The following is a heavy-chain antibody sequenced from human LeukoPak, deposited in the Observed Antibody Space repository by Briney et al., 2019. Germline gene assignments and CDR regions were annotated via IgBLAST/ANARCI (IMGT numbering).Heavy chain of an antibody. CDR1: GGSISSYY. CDR2: ISDIGSI. CDR3: AGHHPRNTVDF. J-gene: IGHJ4*02. Sequence: SETLSLTCTVSGGSISSYYWSWIRQPPGKGLEWIACISDIGSINYNPSLKSRVTISLDTSKNQFSLKLSSVTAADTAVYYCAGHHPRNTVDFWGQGTLVTVSS. V-gene: IGHV4-59*08. D-gene: IGHD2/OR15-2a*01.